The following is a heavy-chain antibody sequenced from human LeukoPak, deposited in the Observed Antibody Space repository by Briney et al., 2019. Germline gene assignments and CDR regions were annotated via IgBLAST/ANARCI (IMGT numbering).Heavy chain of an antibody. Sequence: ASVKVPCKASGGTFSNYAISWVRQAPGQGLEWMGGIIPISGATNYAQKFQGRVSITADESTSTAYMELSSLRSEDTAVYYCATEMTITNGVPKNAYFDYWGQGTLVTVSS. CDR3: ATEMTITNGVPKNAYFDY. CDR1: GGTFSNYA. D-gene: IGHD2-8*01. V-gene: IGHV1-69*13. CDR2: IIPISGAT. J-gene: IGHJ4*02.